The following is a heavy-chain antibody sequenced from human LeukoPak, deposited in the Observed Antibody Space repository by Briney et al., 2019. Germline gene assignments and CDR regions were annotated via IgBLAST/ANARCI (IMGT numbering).Heavy chain of an antibody. CDR3: ARGGGPITMVRGVLDY. V-gene: IGHV4-39*07. J-gene: IGHJ4*02. CDR2: IYYSGST. D-gene: IGHD3-10*01. CDR1: GGSISSSSYY. Sequence: SETLSLTCTVSGGSISSSSYYWGWIRQPPGKGLEWIGSIYYSGSTYYNPSLKSRVTISVDTSKNQFSLKLSSVTAADTAVYYCARGGGPITMVRGVLDYWGQGTLVTVSS.